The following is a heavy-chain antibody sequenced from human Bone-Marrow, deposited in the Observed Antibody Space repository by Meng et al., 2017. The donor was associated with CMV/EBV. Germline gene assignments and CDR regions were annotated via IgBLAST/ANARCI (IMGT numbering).Heavy chain of an antibody. CDR2: INPNSGGT. Sequence: ASVKVPCKASGYTFTSYYMHRVRQAPGQGLEWMGWINPNSGGTNYAQKFQGRVTMTRDTSISTAYMELSRLRSDDPAVYYCARKPRSTKLIDYWGQGTLVTVSS. V-gene: IGHV1-2*02. CDR1: GYTFTSYY. D-gene: IGHD1-1*01. CDR3: ARKPRSTKLIDY. J-gene: IGHJ4*02.